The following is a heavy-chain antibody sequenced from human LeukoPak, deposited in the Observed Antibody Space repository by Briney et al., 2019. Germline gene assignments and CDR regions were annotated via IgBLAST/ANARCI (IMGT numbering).Heavy chain of an antibody. CDR2: INHSGST. CDR3: ARIYVWGSYRFRVDDY. D-gene: IGHD3-16*02. J-gene: IGHJ4*02. CDR1: GGSFSGYY. V-gene: IGHV4-34*01. Sequence: SETLSLTCAVYGGSFSGYYWSWIRQPPGKGLEWIGEINHSGSTNYNPSLKSRVTISVDTSKNQFSLKLSSVTAADTAVYYCARIYVWGSYRFRVDDYWGQGTLVTVSS.